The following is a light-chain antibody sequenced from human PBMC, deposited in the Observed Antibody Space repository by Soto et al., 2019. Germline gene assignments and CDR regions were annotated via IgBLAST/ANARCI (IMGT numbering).Light chain of an antibody. Sequence: VLTQSPGILSLSPGERATLSCRASETLTGGHLAWYQQKPGQPPRLLISGISDRATGIPDRFIGSGSGKDFTLIIRSLEPEDFASYYCLQYGASRKTFGQGTKVDIK. V-gene: IGKV3-20*01. J-gene: IGKJ1*01. CDR1: ETLTGGH. CDR3: LQYGASRKT. CDR2: GIS.